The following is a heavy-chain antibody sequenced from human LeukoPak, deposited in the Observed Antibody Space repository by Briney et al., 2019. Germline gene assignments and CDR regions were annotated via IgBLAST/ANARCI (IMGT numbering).Heavy chain of an antibody. D-gene: IGHD1-1*01. CDR2: IIPILGIA. V-gene: IGHV1-69*04. CDR1: GGTFSSYA. J-gene: IGHJ4*02. Sequence: GASVKVSCKASGGTFSSYAISWVRQAPGQGLEWMGRIIPILGIANYAQKFQGRVTITADKSTSTAYMELSSLRSEDTAVYYCARGILERTIGRSFPPDYWGQGTLVTVSS. CDR3: ARGILERTIGRSFPPDY.